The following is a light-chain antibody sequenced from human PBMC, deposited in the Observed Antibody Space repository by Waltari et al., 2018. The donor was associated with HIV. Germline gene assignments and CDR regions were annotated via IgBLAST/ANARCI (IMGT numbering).Light chain of an antibody. Sequence: SHALTQPPSVSVSPGPTPRITCFGDALPKHYAYWYQQKPGQAPILVVYKEKKRHPGIPERFSGASTGTTGTLTRSGVQPEEEADYYCQSGESSGNEWMFGGGTKLTVL. CDR3: QSGESSGNEWM. CDR1: ALPKHY. V-gene: IGLV3-25*02. CDR2: KEK. J-gene: IGLJ3*02.